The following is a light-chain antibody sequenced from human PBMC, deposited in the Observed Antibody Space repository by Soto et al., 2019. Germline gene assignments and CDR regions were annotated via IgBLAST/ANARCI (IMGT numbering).Light chain of an antibody. CDR2: GTS. J-gene: IGKJ5*01. CDR1: QSISSN. V-gene: IGKV3-15*01. CDR3: QQYTTWPLT. Sequence: ERVMTQAAASLSMYQGERVILSCRATQSISSNLAWYQQKPGQAPRLLIYGTSTRATGIPARFSGSGSGTEFTLTITSLLSEDFALYFCQQYTTWPLTFGQGTRLEIK.